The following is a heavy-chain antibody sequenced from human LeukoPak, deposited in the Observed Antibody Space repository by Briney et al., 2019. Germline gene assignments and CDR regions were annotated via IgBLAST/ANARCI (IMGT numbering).Heavy chain of an antibody. J-gene: IGHJ5*02. CDR2: ISGSGGST. CDR1: GFTFSRYA. CDR3: AKEPIAVADYNWFDP. D-gene: IGHD1-26*01. V-gene: IGHV3-23*01. Sequence: GGSLRLSCAASGFTFSRYAMSWVRQAPGKGLEWVSGISGSGGSTYYADSVKGRFTISRDNSKNTVYLQMKSLRADDPAVYYCAKEPIAVADYNWFDPWGQGTLVTVSS.